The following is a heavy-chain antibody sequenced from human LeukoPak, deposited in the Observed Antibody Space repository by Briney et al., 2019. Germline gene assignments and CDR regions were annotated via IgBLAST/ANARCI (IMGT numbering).Heavy chain of an antibody. V-gene: IGHV1-2*02. CDR2: MNPVSGGT. J-gene: IGHJ5*02. CDR1: GYTFTAYY. D-gene: IGHD2-15*01. Sequence: GASVKVSCKTSGYTFTAYYIHWVRQAPGQGLEWMGWMNPVSGGTNYAQRFQGRVTMTRDSSISTAYMQLSSLRSDDTADTAVYYCARGVGSSWFDPWVQATLLTVSS. CDR3: ARGVGSSWFDP.